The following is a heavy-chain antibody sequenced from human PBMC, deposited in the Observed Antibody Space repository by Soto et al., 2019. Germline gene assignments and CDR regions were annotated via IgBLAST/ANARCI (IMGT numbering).Heavy chain of an antibody. J-gene: IGHJ4*02. CDR2: IWYDGTNE. D-gene: IGHD6-13*01. Sequence: QVQLVESGGGVVQPGRSLRLSCAASGFIFSAHAMHWVRQAPGKGLELVAVIWYDGTNEYYADSVKGRFTISRDNSKNTLHLQMNSLRGEDKAVYYCAKAGFRTTWYGTPLTYWGQGTLVTVSP. CDR1: GFIFSAHA. CDR3: AKAGFRTTWYGTPLTY. V-gene: IGHV3-33*03.